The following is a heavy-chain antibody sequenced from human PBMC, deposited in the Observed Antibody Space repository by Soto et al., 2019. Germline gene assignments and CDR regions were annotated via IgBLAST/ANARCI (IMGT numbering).Heavy chain of an antibody. J-gene: IGHJ5*02. CDR1: GYTFTDYY. CDR3: PRGALTVTDSFVT. V-gene: IGHV1-2*02. CDR2: INPNNGVT. Sequence: QVQLVQSGAEVKKPGASVKVSCKASGYTFTDYYMNWVRQAPGQGLEWMGWINPNNGVTNYAQKFQGRVTITRDTSISAAYTDMSRLRAADTPLYFCPRGALTVTDSFVTWGQGHHVSVSS. D-gene: IGHD3-9*01.